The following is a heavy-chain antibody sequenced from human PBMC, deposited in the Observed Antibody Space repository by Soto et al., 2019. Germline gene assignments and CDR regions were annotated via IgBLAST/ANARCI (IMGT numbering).Heavy chain of an antibody. Sequence: GGSLRPSCAASGFTFRSFTMNWVRQAPGKGLEWVSTISSNSAYIYYTDALRGRFTISRDNAKNSLHLQMNRLRAEDTAVYYCTRDASRDSSARGWFDPWGPGTLVTVSS. CDR3: TRDASRDSSARGWFDP. D-gene: IGHD6-13*01. V-gene: IGHV3-21*01. CDR2: ISSNSAYI. J-gene: IGHJ5*02. CDR1: GFTFRSFT.